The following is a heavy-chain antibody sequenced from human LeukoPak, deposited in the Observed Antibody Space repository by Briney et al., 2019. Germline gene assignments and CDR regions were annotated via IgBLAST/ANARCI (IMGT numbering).Heavy chain of an antibody. D-gene: IGHD2-15*01. Sequence: VGSLGLSCAASGFTVSVKYMSWVRQAPGHLVEWVSVIYSGGGTYYADSVKSRFNISRDSSKNTLYLQMNSLRAEDTAVYHCARAQRIMMTHAFDLWGQGTMVTVSS. V-gene: IGHV3-53*01. J-gene: IGHJ3*01. CDR3: ARAQRIMMTHAFDL. CDR2: IYSGGGT. CDR1: GFTVSVKY.